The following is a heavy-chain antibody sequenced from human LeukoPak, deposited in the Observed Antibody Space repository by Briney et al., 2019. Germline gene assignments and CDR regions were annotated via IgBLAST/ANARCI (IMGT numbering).Heavy chain of an antibody. V-gene: IGHV4-4*02. CDR2: IYHSGST. D-gene: IGHD6-25*01. CDR3: AREAAGQWFDP. J-gene: IGHJ5*02. Sequence: SETLSLTCAVSGDSISSSNWWTWVRQPPGKGLEWIGEIYHSGSTNYNPSLKSRVTMSLDKSKNQFSLKLTSVTAADTAVYYYAREAAGQWFDPWGQGTLVTVSS. CDR1: GDSISSSNW.